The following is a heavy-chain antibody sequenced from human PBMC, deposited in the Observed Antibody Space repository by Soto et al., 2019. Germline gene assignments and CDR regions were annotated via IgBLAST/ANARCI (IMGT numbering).Heavy chain of an antibody. CDR3: AKDKGYCSSTSCYEGSY. Sequence: GGSLRLSCAASGFTFSSYAMSWVRQAPGKGLEWVSAISGSGGSTYYADSVKGRFTISRDNSKNTLYLQMNSLRAEDTALYYCAKDKGYCSSTSCYEGSYWGQGTLVTVSS. CDR2: ISGSGGST. J-gene: IGHJ4*02. CDR1: GFTFSSYA. V-gene: IGHV3-23*01. D-gene: IGHD2-2*01.